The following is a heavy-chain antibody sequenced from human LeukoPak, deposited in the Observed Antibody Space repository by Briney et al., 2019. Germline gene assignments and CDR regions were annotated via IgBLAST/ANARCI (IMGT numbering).Heavy chain of an antibody. CDR2: IYTSGST. CDR1: GGSISSGSYY. CDR3: AREEDSSGWYGLDY. Sequence: SQTLSLTCTVSGGSISSGSYYWSWIRQPAGKGLEWIGRIYTSGSTNYNPSLKSRVTMSVDTSKNQFSLKLSSVTAADTAVYYCAREEDSSGWYGLDYWGQGTLVTVSS. V-gene: IGHV4-61*02. D-gene: IGHD6-19*01. J-gene: IGHJ4*02.